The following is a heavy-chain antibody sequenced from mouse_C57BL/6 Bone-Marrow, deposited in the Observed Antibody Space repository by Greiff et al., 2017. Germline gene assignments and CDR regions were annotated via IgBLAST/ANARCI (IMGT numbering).Heavy chain of an antibody. CDR2: IHPNSGST. V-gene: IGHV1-64*01. CDR3: ARPLRGIGDYFDY. J-gene: IGHJ2*01. Sequence: QVQLQQPGAELVKPGASVKLSCKASGYTFTSYWMHWVKQRPGQGLEWIGMIHPNSGSTNYNEKFKSKATLTVDKSSSTAYMQLSSLTSEDSAVYYCARPLRGIGDYFDYWGQGTTLTVSS. D-gene: IGHD2-14*01. CDR1: GYTFTSYW.